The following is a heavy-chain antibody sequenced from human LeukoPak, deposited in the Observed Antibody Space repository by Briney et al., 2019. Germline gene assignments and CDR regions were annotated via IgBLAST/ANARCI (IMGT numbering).Heavy chain of an antibody. J-gene: IGHJ4*02. CDR2: ISGSGGST. CDR3: AKAPYSSSWYDNYFDY. Sequence: GGSLRLSCAASGFTFSSYAMSWVRQAPGKELEWVSAISGSGGSTYYADSVKGRFTISRDNSKNTLYLQMNSLRAEDTAVYYCAKAPYSSSWYDNYFDYWGQGTLVTVSS. D-gene: IGHD6-13*01. CDR1: GFTFSSYA. V-gene: IGHV3-23*01.